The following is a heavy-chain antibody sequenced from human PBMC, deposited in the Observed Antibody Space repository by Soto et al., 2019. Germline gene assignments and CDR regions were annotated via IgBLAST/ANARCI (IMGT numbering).Heavy chain of an antibody. CDR1: GFTFSSYA. CDR2: ISGSGGST. CDR3: AKGLSGYGRENYFDY. J-gene: IGHJ4*02. V-gene: IGHV3-23*01. Sequence: PGGSLRLSCAASGFTFSSYAMSWVRQAPGKGLEWVSAISGSGGSTYYADSVKGRFTISRDNSKNTLYLQMNSLRAEDTAVYYCAKGLSGYGRENYFDYWGQGTLVTVSS. D-gene: IGHD5-12*01.